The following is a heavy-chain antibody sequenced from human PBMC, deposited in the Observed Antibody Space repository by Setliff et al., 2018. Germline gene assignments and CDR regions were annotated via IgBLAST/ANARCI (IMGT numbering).Heavy chain of an antibody. D-gene: IGHD1-7*01. CDR3: ARDRSRGPNYFDP. V-gene: IGHV1-18*01. Sequence: ASVKVSCKASGYIFTSYGFSWVRQAPGQGLEWMGWISGYDGSSNHVQKLQGRVIMTTDTSTNTAYMELRSLTSDDTAVYYCARDRSRGPNYFDPWGQGTQVTVSS. J-gene: IGHJ5*02. CDR1: GYIFTSYG. CDR2: ISGYDGSS.